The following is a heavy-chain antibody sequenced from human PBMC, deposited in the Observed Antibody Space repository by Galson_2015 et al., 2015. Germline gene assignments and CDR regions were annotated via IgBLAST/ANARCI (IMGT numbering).Heavy chain of an antibody. D-gene: IGHD1-26*01. CDR2: FDPEDGET. V-gene: IGHV1-24*01. Sequence: VKVSCKVSGYTLTELSMHWVRQAPGKGLGWMGGFDPEDGETIYAQKFQGRVTMTEDTSTDTAYMELSSLRSEDAAVYYCATVLPKWELTYGGNYYYYGMDVWGQGTTVTVSS. J-gene: IGHJ6*02. CDR3: ATVLPKWELTYGGNYYYYGMDV. CDR1: GYTLTELS.